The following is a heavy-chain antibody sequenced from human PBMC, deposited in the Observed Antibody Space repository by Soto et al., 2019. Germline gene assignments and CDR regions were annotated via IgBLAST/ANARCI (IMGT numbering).Heavy chain of an antibody. CDR3: VGEVFGVVGPAFDC. V-gene: IGHV3-9*01. Sequence: GGSLRLSCAASVFTFDYYAMHWVRQAPGKCLEWFSDIGLNSCSXGXADSVKGRXTMSNYSSKYTXYLQRXGLRAEDTAXYHGVGEVFGVVGPAFDCWGQGTQVTVXX. D-gene: IGHD3-3*01. CDR2: IGLNSCSX. CDR1: VFTFDYYA. J-gene: IGHJ4*02.